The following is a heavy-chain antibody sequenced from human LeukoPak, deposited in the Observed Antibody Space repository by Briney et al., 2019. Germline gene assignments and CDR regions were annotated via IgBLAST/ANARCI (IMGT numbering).Heavy chain of an antibody. D-gene: IGHD6-6*01. V-gene: IGHV1-18*01. CDR3: ARIQSRIIAARPGNPAFDY. CDR1: GYTFTSYD. Sequence: ASVKVSCKASGYTFTSYDISWARQAPGQGLEWMGWISTYNDNTHYAQKLQGRVTMTTDTSTSTVCMELKSLRSDDTAVYHCARIQSRIIAARPGNPAFDYWGRGTLVTVSS. J-gene: IGHJ4*02. CDR2: ISTYNDNT.